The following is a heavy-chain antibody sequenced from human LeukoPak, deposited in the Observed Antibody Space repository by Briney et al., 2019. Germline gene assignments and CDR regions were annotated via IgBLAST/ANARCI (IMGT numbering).Heavy chain of an antibody. CDR1: GGGPTIKK. Sequence: GGAPRLSRVNPGGGPTIKKKKRIPQAPRKGLEWVSVIYSGGTTNYADSVKGRFTVYRDNSKNTLYLQMNSLRAEDTAVYYCASKLTSGYWGQGTLVTVSS. CDR2: IYSGGTT. J-gene: IGHJ4*02. CDR3: ASKLTSGY. V-gene: IGHV3-66*01. D-gene: IGHD4-17*01.